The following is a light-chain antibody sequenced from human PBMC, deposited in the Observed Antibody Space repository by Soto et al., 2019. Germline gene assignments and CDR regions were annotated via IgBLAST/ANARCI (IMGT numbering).Light chain of an antibody. J-gene: IGKJ2*01. Sequence: DIQMTQSPSSLSAFLGDRVTITCRASQGISDYLVWYQQKPGKVPKLMIYAASTLQSGVPPRFSGTGSGTEFTLTISSLQPEDFATYYCQQSYSTPVFGQGTKLEIK. CDR1: QGISDY. CDR2: AAS. CDR3: QQSYSTPV. V-gene: IGKV1-27*01.